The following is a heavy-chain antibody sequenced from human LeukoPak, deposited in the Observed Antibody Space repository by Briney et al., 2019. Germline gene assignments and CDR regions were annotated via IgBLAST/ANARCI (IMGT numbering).Heavy chain of an antibody. CDR3: AQGSSYYYYYMDV. CDR2: IYYSGST. Sequence: SETLSLTCTVSGGSISSYYWSWIRQPPGKGLEWIGYIYYSGSTNYNPSLKSRVTLSVDTSENQFSLKLSSVTAADMAVYYCAQGSSYYYYYMDVWGKGTTVTISS. D-gene: IGHD6-6*01. J-gene: IGHJ6*03. V-gene: IGHV4-59*01. CDR1: GGSISSYY.